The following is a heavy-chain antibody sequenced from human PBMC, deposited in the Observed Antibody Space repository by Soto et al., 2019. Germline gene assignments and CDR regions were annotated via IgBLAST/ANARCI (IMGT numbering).Heavy chain of an antibody. CDR2: IYSGGST. V-gene: IGHV3-53*01. CDR1: GFTVSSNY. CDR3: AADRECSSTSCYTALFDY. J-gene: IGHJ4*02. Sequence: EVQLVESGGGLIQPGGSLRLSCAASGFTVSSNYMSWVRQAPGKGLEWVSVIYSGGSTYYADSVKGRFTISRDNSKNTLYLQMNSLRAEDTAVYYCAADRECSSTSCYTALFDYWGQGTLVTVSS. D-gene: IGHD2-2*02.